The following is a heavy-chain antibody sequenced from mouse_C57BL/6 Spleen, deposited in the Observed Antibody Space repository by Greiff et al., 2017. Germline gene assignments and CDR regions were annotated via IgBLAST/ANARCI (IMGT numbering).Heavy chain of an antibody. D-gene: IGHD2-5*01. CDR2: INPNNGGT. J-gene: IGHJ2*01. Sequence: EVKLQQSGPELVKPGASVKISCKASGYTFTDYNMDWVKQSHGQSLEWIGDINPNNGGTNYNQKFKGKATLTVDKSSSTAYMELRSLTSEDAAVYYCARWGGVTTGYFDYWGQGTTLTVSS. CDR3: ARWGGVTTGYFDY. CDR1: GYTFTDYN. V-gene: IGHV1-18*01.